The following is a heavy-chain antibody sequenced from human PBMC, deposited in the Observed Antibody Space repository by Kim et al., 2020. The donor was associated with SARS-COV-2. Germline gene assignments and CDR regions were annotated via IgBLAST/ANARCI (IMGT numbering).Heavy chain of an antibody. Sequence: SETLSLTCTVSGGSISSYYWSWIRQPPGKGLEWIGYIYYSGSTNYNPSLKSRVTISVDTSKNQFSLKLSSVTAADTAVYYCARSEGFGELDYYYYGMDVWGQGTTVTVSS. CDR3: ARSEGFGELDYYYYGMDV. CDR1: GGSISSYY. D-gene: IGHD3-10*01. J-gene: IGHJ6*02. V-gene: IGHV4-59*13. CDR2: IYYSGST.